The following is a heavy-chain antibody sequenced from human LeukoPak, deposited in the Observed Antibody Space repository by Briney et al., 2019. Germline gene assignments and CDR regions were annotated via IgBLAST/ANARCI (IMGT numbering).Heavy chain of an antibody. V-gene: IGHV4-4*02. D-gene: IGHD3-9*01. CDR1: GGSISSSNW. CDR2: IYHSGST. J-gene: IGHJ5*02. Sequence: PSGTLSLTCAVSGGSISSSNWWSWVRQPPGKGLEWIGEIYHSGSTNYNPSFKSRVTISIDTSKNQFSLKLSSVTAADTAVYYCARLTGYSSESWFDPWGQGTLVTVSS. CDR3: ARLTGYSSESWFDP.